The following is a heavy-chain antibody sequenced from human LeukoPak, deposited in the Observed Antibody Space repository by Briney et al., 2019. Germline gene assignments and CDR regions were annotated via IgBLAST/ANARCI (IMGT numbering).Heavy chain of an antibody. CDR3: ARQKGYCSGGSCYDNWFDP. CDR2: IYHSGST. D-gene: IGHD2-15*01. J-gene: IGHJ5*02. CDR1: GYSISSGYY. V-gene: IGHV4-38-2*01. Sequence: SETLSLTCAVSGYSISSGYYWGWIRQPPGKELEWIGSIYHSGSTYYNPSLKSRVTISVDTSKNQFSLKLSSVTAADTAVYYCARQKGYCSGGSCYDNWFDPWGQGTLVTVSS.